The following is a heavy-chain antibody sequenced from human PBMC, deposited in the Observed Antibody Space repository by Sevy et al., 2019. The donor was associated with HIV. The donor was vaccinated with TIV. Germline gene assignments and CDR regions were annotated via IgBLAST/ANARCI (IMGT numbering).Heavy chain of an antibody. CDR2: IYYSGST. Sequence: SETLSLTCSVSGGSMNLYYWSRIRQPPWKGLEWIGFIYYSGSTNYNPSLKSRVTISVDTSENQFSLKLSSVTAADTAVYYCARVGFNWNDVDYWGQGTLVTVSS. D-gene: IGHD1-20*01. CDR3: ARVGFNWNDVDY. V-gene: IGHV4-59*01. J-gene: IGHJ4*02. CDR1: GGSMNLYY.